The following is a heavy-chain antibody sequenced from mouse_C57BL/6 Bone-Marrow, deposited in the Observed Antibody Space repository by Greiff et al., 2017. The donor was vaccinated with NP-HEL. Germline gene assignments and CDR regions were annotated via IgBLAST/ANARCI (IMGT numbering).Heavy chain of an antibody. D-gene: IGHD1-1*01. J-gene: IGHJ1*01. CDR2: ISYDGSN. CDR3: ARVSLITTVVAHWYFDV. V-gene: IGHV3-6*01. Sequence: EVQLQESGPGLVKPSQSLSLTCSVTGYSITSGYYWNWIRQFPGNKLEWMGYISYDGSNNYNPSLKNRISITRDTPKNKFFLKLNSVTSEDTATYYCARVSLITTVVAHWYFDVWGPGTTVTVSS. CDR1: GYSITSGYY.